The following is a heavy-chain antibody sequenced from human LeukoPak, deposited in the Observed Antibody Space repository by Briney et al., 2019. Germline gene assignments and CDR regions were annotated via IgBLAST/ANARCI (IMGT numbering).Heavy chain of an antibody. Sequence: SETLSLTCTVSGGSISSSSYCWGWIRQPPGKGLEWIGSIYYSGSTYYNPSLKSRVTISVDTSKNQFSLKLSSVTAADTAVYYCARQLYNWNYYFDYWGQGTLVTVSS. CDR1: GGSISSSSYC. CDR3: ARQLYNWNYYFDY. J-gene: IGHJ4*02. D-gene: IGHD1-7*01. V-gene: IGHV4-39*01. CDR2: IYYSGST.